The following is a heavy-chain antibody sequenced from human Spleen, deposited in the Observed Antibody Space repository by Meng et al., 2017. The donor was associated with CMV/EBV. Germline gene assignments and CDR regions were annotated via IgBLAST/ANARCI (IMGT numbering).Heavy chain of an antibody. CDR3: ARRAPYDFWSGYSFDY. J-gene: IGHJ4*02. Sequence: SETLSLTCTVSGASISSSDYFWGWIRQPPGKGLEWIGSVYDDGSTYYNPSLKSRVTISVDTSKNQFSLKLSSVTAADTAVYYCARRAPYDFWSGYSFDYWGQGTLVTVSS. CDR1: GASISSSDYF. D-gene: IGHD3-3*01. CDR2: VYDDGST. V-gene: IGHV4-39*01.